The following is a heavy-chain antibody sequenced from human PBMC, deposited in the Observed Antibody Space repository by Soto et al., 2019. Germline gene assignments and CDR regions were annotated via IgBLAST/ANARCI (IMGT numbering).Heavy chain of an antibody. D-gene: IGHD3-22*01. V-gene: IGHV1-69*13. Sequence: ASVKVSCKASGGTFSSYAISWVRQAPGQGLEWMGGIIPIFGTANYAQKFQGRVTITADESTSTAYMELSSLRSEDTAVYYCASSGYDSSGYYYHPDYWGQGTLVTVSS. CDR1: GGTFSSYA. CDR2: IIPIFGTA. CDR3: ASSGYDSSGYYYHPDY. J-gene: IGHJ4*02.